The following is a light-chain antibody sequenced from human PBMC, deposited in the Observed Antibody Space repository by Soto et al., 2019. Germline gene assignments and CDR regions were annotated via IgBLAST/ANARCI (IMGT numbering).Light chain of an antibody. CDR3: PQYHTWPIT. Sequence: VLSPSPVTLSLSPGEGASLSSSASQSVSRNFLAWYQQKPGRAPRLLISGASTGATGIPARFSGSGSGTEFTLTISSLQSEDCAIYYCPQYHTWPITFGGGAKV. CDR2: GAS. CDR1: QSVSRN. V-gene: IGKV3-15*01. J-gene: IGKJ4*01.